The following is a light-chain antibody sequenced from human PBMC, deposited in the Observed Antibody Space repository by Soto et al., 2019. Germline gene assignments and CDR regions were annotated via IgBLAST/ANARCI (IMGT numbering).Light chain of an antibody. V-gene: IGKV3D-20*02. CDR3: QQYNNWLTWT. CDR2: DAS. Sequence: EIVLTQSPGILSLSPGERATLSCRASQSVSSSYLAWYQQKPGQAPRLLIYDASNRATGIPARFSGSGSGTDFILTINRLEPEDFAVYYCQQYNNWLTWTFGQGTKVDIK. CDR1: QSVSSSY. J-gene: IGKJ1*01.